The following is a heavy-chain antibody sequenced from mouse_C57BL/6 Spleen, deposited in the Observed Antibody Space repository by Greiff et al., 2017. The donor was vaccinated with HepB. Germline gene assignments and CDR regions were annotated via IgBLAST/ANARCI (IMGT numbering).Heavy chain of an antibody. CDR3: TGERWLLPFDD. D-gene: IGHD2-3*01. Sequence: VQLKESGGGLVQPGGSMKLSCVASGFTFSNYWMNWVRQSPEKGLEWVAQIRLKSDNYATHYAESVKGRFTISRDDSKSSVYLQMNNLRAEDTGIYYCTGERWLLPFDDWGQGTTLTVSS. V-gene: IGHV6-3*01. J-gene: IGHJ2*01. CDR2: IRLKSDNYAT. CDR1: GFTFSNYW.